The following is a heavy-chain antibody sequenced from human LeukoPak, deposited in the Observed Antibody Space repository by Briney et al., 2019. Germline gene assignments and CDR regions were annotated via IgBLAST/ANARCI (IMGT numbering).Heavy chain of an antibody. CDR2: MNPNSGNT. Sequence: ASVKVSCKASGYTFTSYDINWVRQATGQGLEWMGWMNPNSGNTGYAQKFQGRVTMTRNTSISTAYMELSSLRSEDTAVYYCARGIRYFGWFDPWGQGILVTVSP. CDR3: ARGIRYFGWFDP. J-gene: IGHJ5*02. D-gene: IGHD3-9*01. CDR1: GYTFTSYD. V-gene: IGHV1-8*01.